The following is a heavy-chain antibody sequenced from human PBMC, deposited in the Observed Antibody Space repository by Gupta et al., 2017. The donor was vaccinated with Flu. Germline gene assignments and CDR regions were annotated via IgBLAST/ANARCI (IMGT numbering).Heavy chain of an antibody. CDR3: ARGGSTSGWRGFDY. D-gene: IGHD6-19*01. CDR2: ISPISGAA. V-gene: IGHV1-69*15. Sequence: SSYASTWVRQAPGQGLEWMGKISPISGAANYAQKFRDRVTFTADESTTTAFMELRSLTSEDTAVYYCARGGSTSGWRGFDYWGQGTMVTASS. CDR1: SSYA. J-gene: IGHJ4*02.